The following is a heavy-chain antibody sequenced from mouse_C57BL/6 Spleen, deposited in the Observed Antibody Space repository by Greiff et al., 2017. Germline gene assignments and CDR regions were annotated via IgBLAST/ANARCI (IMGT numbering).Heavy chain of an antibody. CDR3: ARSYYGSRNFDY. CDR1: GYTFTGYG. CDR2: IYPRSGHT. Sequence: QVQLQQSGAELARPGASVKLSCTASGYTFTGYGISWVQQRTGQGLEWIGEIYPRSGHTYYNEKFKGKATLTADKSSSTAYMELLSLTSEDSAVYFCARSYYGSRNFDYWGQGTTLTVSS. V-gene: IGHV1-81*01. D-gene: IGHD1-1*01. J-gene: IGHJ2*01.